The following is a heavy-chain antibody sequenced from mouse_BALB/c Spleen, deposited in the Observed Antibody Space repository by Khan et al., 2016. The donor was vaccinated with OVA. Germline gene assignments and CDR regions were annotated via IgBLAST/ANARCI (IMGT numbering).Heavy chain of an antibody. V-gene: IGHV3-2*02. Sequence: EVQLQESGPGLVKPSQSLSLTCTVTGYSITSDYAWNWIRQFPGNKLEWMGYITYSGSTSYIPSLKSRISITRDTSKNQFFLQLNSVTSEDTVTYYCARGRAYWGQGTLVTVSA. CDR1: GYSITSDYA. CDR2: ITYSGST. CDR3: ARGRAY. J-gene: IGHJ3*01. D-gene: IGHD3-3*01.